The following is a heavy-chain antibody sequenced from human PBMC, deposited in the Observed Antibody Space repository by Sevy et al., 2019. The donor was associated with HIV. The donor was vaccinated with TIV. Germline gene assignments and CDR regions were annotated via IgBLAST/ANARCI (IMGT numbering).Heavy chain of an antibody. CDR3: AIRVTTMTPFDY. V-gene: IGHV3-7*01. Sequence: GGFLRLSCTASGFTFSDYWMSWVRQAPGKGLEWVANIKQDGSDKHYVDSVKGRFTISRDNAKNSLYLQMNSLRAGDTAVYYCAIRVTTMTPFDYWGQGTLVTVSS. J-gene: IGHJ4*02. CDR1: GFTFSDYW. CDR2: IKQDGSDK. D-gene: IGHD4-17*01.